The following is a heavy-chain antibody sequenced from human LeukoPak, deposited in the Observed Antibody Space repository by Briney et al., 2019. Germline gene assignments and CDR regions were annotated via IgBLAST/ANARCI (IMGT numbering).Heavy chain of an antibody. J-gene: IGHJ4*02. CDR3: ARALLNYYDSSGYYAH. CDR1: GGSISGYY. V-gene: IGHV4-4*07. D-gene: IGHD3-22*01. Sequence: SETLSLTCTVSGGSISGYYWSWIRQPAGKGLEWIGRIYSSGSTNYNPSLKSRATMSVDTSKNQFSLKLSSVTAADTAVYYCARALLNYYDSSGYYAHWGQGTLVTVSS. CDR2: IYSSGST.